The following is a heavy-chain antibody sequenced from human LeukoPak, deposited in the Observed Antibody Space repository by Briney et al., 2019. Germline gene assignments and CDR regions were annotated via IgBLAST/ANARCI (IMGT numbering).Heavy chain of an antibody. D-gene: IGHD1-1*01. J-gene: IGHJ4*02. CDR2: IYYSGST. CDR3: ARLDDLAFDY. V-gene: IGHV4-59*01. CDR1: SGSISSYY. Sequence: SETLSLTCTVSSGSISSYYWSWIRQPPGKGLEWIGYIYYSGSTNYNPSLKSRVTISVDTSKNQFSLKLSSVTAADTAVYYCARLDDLAFDYWGQGTLVTVSS.